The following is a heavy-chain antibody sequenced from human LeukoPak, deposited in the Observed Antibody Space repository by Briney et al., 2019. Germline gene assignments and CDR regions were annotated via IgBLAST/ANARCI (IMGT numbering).Heavy chain of an antibody. CDR2: ISWNSGSI. CDR3: ATSYFYDRPNSFDI. Sequence: GGSLRLSCAASGFTFDDYAMYWVRQAPGKGLEWVSGISWNSGSIGYADSVKGRFTISRDNAKNSLYLQMNSLRAEDTAVYYCATSYFYDRPNSFDIWGQGTMVTVSS. V-gene: IGHV3-9*01. D-gene: IGHD3-22*01. CDR1: GFTFDDYA. J-gene: IGHJ3*02.